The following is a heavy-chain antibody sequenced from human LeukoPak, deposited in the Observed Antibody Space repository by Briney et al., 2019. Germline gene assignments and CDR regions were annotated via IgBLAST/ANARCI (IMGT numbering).Heavy chain of an antibody. V-gene: IGHV4-59*01. Sequence: PSETLSLTCTVSGGSISSYYWNWIRQPPGEGLEWIGYIHYSGSTSYNPSLKSRVTISVDTSKNQFSLRLNSVTAADTAVYYCARLFGGPVVWGQGALVTVSS. CDR2: IHYSGST. J-gene: IGHJ4*02. CDR3: ARLFGGPVV. CDR1: GGSISSYY. D-gene: IGHD4-23*01.